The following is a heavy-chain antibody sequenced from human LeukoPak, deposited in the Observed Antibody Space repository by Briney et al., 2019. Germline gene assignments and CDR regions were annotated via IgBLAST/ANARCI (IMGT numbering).Heavy chain of an antibody. V-gene: IGHV3-53*01. CDR3: ARARAAAFGI. D-gene: IGHD6-25*01. Sequence: GGSLRLSCAVSGFSVRTNYMSWIRQAPGKGPEWVSLIYSSGSTYYTDSVKGRFTISRENAKNSLYLQMNSLRAGDTAVYYCARARAAAFGIWGQGTMVTVPS. CDR2: IYSSGST. CDR1: GFSVRTNY. J-gene: IGHJ3*02.